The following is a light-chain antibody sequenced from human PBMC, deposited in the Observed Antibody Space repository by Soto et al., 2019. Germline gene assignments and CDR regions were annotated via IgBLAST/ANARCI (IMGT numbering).Light chain of an antibody. Sequence: QSVLTQPPSASGTPGQRVTISCSGSSSNIGSKTVNWYQQLPGTAPKLLIYGNNQRPSGVPDRFSGSKSGTSASLAISGLQSGDEADYYCAAWDDSLNGVVFGGGTKLTVL. CDR2: GNN. CDR3: AAWDDSLNGVV. V-gene: IGLV1-44*01. J-gene: IGLJ2*01. CDR1: SSNIGSKT.